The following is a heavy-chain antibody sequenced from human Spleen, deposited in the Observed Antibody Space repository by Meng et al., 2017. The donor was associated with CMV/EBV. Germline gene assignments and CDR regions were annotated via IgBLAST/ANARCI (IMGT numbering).Heavy chain of an antibody. CDR1: GASISTSSYY. CDR3: ATPSWVDSAIRD. Sequence: QLQLPESGPGLVKPSATLSLTCTVSGASISTSSYYWGWIRQPPGKGLEWIGTIYYSGSTYYNPSLKSRVTMSVDRSKNLFSLNLSSVTAADTAVYYCATPSWVDSAIRDWGQGTLVTVSS. J-gene: IGHJ4*02. CDR2: IYYSGST. D-gene: IGHD5-18*01. V-gene: IGHV4-39*07.